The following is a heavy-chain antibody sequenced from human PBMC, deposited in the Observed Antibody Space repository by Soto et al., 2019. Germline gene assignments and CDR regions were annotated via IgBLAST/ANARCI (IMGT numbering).Heavy chain of an antibody. CDR3: ARDRQSYGSLDY. Sequence: QVQLVQSGAEVKNPGASVKVSCRASGYTLSNNYGISWVRQAPGQGLEWMGWINSYNGVTNNARKFQDRVTLTTDASTTTAYMELRSLRSDDTAIYYCARDRQSYGSLDYWGQGTLVTVSS. CDR1: GYTLSNNYG. CDR2: INSYNGVT. V-gene: IGHV1-18*01. D-gene: IGHD5-18*01. J-gene: IGHJ4*02.